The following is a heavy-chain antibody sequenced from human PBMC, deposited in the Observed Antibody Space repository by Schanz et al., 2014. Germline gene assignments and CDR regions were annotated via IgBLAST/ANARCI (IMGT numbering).Heavy chain of an antibody. D-gene: IGHD3-9*01. CDR3: ARVQDDILTGSEYYYGMDV. Sequence: QVQLVQSGAEVKKPGTSVKVSCKASGYTFNNYTYVMIWVRQAPGQGLEWMGWMNPDSGNTGYAQKLQGRVTMTTDTSTSTAYMELRSLRSDDTAVYYCARVQDDILTGSEYYYGMDVWGQGTTVTVSS. V-gene: IGHV1-18*01. CDR2: MNPDSGNT. J-gene: IGHJ6*02. CDR1: GYTFNNYTYV.